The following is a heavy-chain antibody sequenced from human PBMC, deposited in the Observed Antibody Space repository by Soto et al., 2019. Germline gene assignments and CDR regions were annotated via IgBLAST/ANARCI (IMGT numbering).Heavy chain of an antibody. CDR3: ARGGRRLGWFDP. Sequence: QVQLMQSRHEEKTPGASVKLSCKASGYTFSSYVITWVRQAPGQGLEWMGWISPFNYNTNYAQKFQGRVTMTTDTSTNTAYMELRSLRSDDTAVYYCARGGRRLGWFDPWGQGTLFTVYS. V-gene: IGHV1-18*01. CDR1: GYTFSSYV. D-gene: IGHD6-25*01. J-gene: IGHJ5*01. CDR2: ISPFNYNT.